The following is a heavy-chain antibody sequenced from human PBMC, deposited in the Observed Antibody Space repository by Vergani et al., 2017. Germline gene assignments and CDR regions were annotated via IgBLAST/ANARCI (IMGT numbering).Heavy chain of an antibody. Sequence: QVQLVQSEAEVKKPGASVKVSCKASGYTFTSYYMHWVRQAPGQGLEWMGIINPSGGSTSYAQKFQGRVTMTRDTSTSTVYMELSSLRSEDTAVYYCARANLRFLEWSAFDYWGQGTLVTVSS. CDR2: INPSGGST. J-gene: IGHJ4*02. CDR3: ARANLRFLEWSAFDY. D-gene: IGHD3-3*01. CDR1: GYTFTSYY. V-gene: IGHV1-46*01.